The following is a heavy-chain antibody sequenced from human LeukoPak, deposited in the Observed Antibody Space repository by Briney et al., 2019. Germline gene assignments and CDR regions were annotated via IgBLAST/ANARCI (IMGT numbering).Heavy chain of an antibody. CDR2: ISSSSSTI. Sequence: GGSLRLSCAASGFTFSSYSMNWVRQAPGKGLEWVSYISSSSSTIYYADSVKGRFTISRDNAKNSLYLQMNSLRAEDTGVDYCARGGTTAMVWYYYYGMDVWGQGTTVTVSS. CDR3: ARGGTTAMVWYYYYGMDV. D-gene: IGHD5-18*01. V-gene: IGHV3-48*01. J-gene: IGHJ6*02. CDR1: GFTFSSYS.